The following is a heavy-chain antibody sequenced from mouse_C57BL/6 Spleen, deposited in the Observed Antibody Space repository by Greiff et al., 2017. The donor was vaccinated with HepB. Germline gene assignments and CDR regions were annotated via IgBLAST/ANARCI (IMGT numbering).Heavy chain of an antibody. CDR3: ARGGTVVAPYAMDY. Sequence: QVQLQQSGAELARPGASVKLSCKASGYTFTSYGISWVKQRTGQGLEWIGEIYPRSGNTYYNEKFKGKATLTADKSSSTAYMELRSLTSEDSAVYFCARGGTVVAPYAMDYWGQGTSVTVSS. CDR2: IYPRSGNT. V-gene: IGHV1-81*01. CDR1: GYTFTSYG. D-gene: IGHD1-1*01. J-gene: IGHJ4*01.